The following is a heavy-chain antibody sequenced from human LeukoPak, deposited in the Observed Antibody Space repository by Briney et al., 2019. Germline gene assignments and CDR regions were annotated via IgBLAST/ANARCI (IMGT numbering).Heavy chain of an antibody. Sequence: GGSLRLSCAASGFTFSNAWMSWLRQAPGKGLEWVGRIKSETDGGTTDYAAPVKGRFTISRDDSKNTLYLQMNSLKTDDTAVYYCTTLHIVVVPAAIGSLGWFDPWGQGTLVTVSS. CDR1: GFTFSNAW. CDR2: IKSETDGGTT. D-gene: IGHD2-2*02. J-gene: IGHJ5*02. V-gene: IGHV3-15*01. CDR3: TTLHIVVVPAAIGSLGWFDP.